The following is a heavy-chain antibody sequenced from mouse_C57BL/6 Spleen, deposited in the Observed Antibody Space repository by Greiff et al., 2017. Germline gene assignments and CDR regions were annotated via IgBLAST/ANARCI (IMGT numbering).Heavy chain of an antibody. V-gene: IGHV1-31*01. D-gene: IGHD3-1*01. Sequence: VHVKQSGPELVKPGASVKISCKASGYSFTGYYMHWVKQSHGNILDWIGSIDPYTGGTTYNQKFKGKATLTVDKSSSTAYMELRSLTSEDSAVYFRALRSGYVGYWGQGTTLTVSS. CDR1: GYSFTGYY. CDR2: IDPYTGGT. CDR3: ALRSGYVGY. J-gene: IGHJ2*01.